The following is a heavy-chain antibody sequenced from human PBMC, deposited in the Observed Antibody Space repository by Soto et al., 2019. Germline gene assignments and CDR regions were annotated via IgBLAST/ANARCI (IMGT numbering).Heavy chain of an antibody. CDR2: VYPSGTT. CDR3: ARGDSSGYAFDY. V-gene: IGHV4-30-2*01. CDR1: GGSISSGGYS. D-gene: IGHD3-22*01. Sequence: SETLSLTCAVSGGSISSGGYSWSWTRQPPGKGLEWIGYVYPSGTTYYNPSLKSRVTISVDKSKNQFSLKLSSVTAADTAVYYCARGDSSGYAFDYWGQGTLVTVSS. J-gene: IGHJ4*02.